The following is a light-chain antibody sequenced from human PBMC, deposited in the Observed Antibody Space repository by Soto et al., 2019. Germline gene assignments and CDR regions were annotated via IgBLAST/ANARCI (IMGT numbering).Light chain of an antibody. J-gene: IGLJ2*01. V-gene: IGLV2-23*01. CDR2: EGS. CDR3: RSYAGSSNSVV. Sequence: QSALTQPASVSGSPVQSITISCTGSSSDVGSYNLVSWYQQHPGKAPKLMIYEGSKRPSGVSNRFSGSKSGNTASLTISGLQAKDEADYYCRSYAGSSNSVVFGGGTKLPVL. CDR1: SSDVGSYNL.